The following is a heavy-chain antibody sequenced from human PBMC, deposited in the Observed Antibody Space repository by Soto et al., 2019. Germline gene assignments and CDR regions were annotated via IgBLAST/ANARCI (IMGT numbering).Heavy chain of an antibody. CDR2: ISAYNGNT. V-gene: IGHV1-18*01. CDR1: GYTFTSYG. D-gene: IGHD6-6*01. Sequence: GASVKVSCKASGYTFTSYGISWVRQAPGQGLEWMGWISAYNGNTNYAQKLQGRVTMTTGTSTSTAYMELRSLRSDDTAVYYCAVAARGHYYYYYMDVWGKGTTVTSP. J-gene: IGHJ6*03. CDR3: AVAARGHYYYYYMDV.